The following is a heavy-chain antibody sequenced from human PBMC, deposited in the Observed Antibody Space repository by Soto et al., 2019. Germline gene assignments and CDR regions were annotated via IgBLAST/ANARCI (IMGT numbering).Heavy chain of an antibody. V-gene: IGHV1-69*13. CDR1: GGTFSSYA. J-gene: IGHJ4*02. CDR2: IIPIFGTA. D-gene: IGHD6-25*01. Sequence: ASVKVSCKASGGTFSSYAISWVRQAPGQGLEWMGGIIPIFGTANYAQKFQGRVTITADESTSTAYMELSSLRSEDTAVYYCARSRVIAAAFDYWGQGTLVTVSS. CDR3: ARSRVIAAAFDY.